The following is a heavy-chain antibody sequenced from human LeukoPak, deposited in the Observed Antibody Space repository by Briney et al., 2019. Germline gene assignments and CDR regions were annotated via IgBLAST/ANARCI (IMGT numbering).Heavy chain of an antibody. Sequence: GGSLRLSCAASGFTFSSYAMSWVRQAPGKGLEWVSAISGSGGSIYYADSVKGRFTISRDNSKNTLYLQMNSLRAEDTAVYYCLAAFHQFDYWGQGTLVTVSS. CDR1: GFTFSSYA. CDR2: ISGSGGSI. CDR3: LAAFHQFDY. J-gene: IGHJ4*02. D-gene: IGHD2-15*01. V-gene: IGHV3-23*01.